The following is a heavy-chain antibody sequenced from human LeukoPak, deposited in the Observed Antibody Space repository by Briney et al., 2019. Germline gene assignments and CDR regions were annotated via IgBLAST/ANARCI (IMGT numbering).Heavy chain of an antibody. V-gene: IGHV3-7*03. CDR1: GFTFSTYF. CDR2: IKQDGSER. D-gene: IGHD1-26*01. CDR3: ARDPNLYSGTYDTY. Sequence: AGGSLRLSCAASGFTFSTYFMSWVRQAPGKGLEWVANIKQDGSERYYVDSVRGRFTISRDNAKNSVFLQMNSLRAEDTAVYYCARDPNLYSGTYDTYWGQGTLVTVSS. J-gene: IGHJ4*02.